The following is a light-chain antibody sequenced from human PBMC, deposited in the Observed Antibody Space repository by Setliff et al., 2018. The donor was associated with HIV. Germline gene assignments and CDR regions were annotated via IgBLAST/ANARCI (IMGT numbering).Light chain of an antibody. V-gene: IGLV2-23*02. CDR3: CSYAGSTISYV. CDR2: EVS. Sequence: QSALTQPASVSGSPGRSITISCTGTSSDVGSYNLVSWYQHHPGKAPKLMIYEVSKRPSGVSNRFSGSKSGNTASLTISGLQAEDEADYYCCSYAGSTISYVFGTGTKVTVL. CDR1: SSDVGSYNL. J-gene: IGLJ1*01.